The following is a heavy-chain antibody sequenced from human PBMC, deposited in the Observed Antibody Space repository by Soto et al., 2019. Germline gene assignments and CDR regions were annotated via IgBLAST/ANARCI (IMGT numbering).Heavy chain of an antibody. CDR1: GGSISSYY. CDR2: IYYSGST. Sequence: SETLSLTCTVSGGSISSYYWSWIRQPPGKGLEWIGYIYYSGSTNYNPSLKSQVTISVDTSKNQFPLKLSSVTAADTAVYYCARGGTVTTFDYWGQGTLVTVSS. CDR3: ARGGTVTTFDY. D-gene: IGHD4-17*01. V-gene: IGHV4-59*01. J-gene: IGHJ4*02.